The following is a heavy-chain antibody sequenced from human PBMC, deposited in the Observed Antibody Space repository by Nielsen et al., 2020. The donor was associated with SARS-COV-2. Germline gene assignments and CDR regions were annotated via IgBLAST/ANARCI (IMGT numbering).Heavy chain of an antibody. J-gene: IGHJ4*02. CDR2: IWSDGSSG. CDR1: GFTFSSFS. Sequence: GESLKISCAASGFTFSSFSLHWVRQASGKGLEWVALIWSDGSSGYYADSVKGRFTVSRGNSRNTVFLQMDSLTTEDKATYYCARRGDFYSYYSSYFPYWGQRTLVTVSS. CDR3: ARRGDFYSYYSSYFPY. D-gene: IGHD3-10*01. V-gene: IGHV3-33*08.